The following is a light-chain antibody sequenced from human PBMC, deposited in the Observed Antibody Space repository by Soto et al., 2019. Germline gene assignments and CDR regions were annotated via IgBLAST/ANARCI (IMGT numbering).Light chain of an antibody. J-gene: IGKJ2*01. CDR2: DAS. CDR1: QSISSW. Sequence: DIQRTQSPSTLSASVGDRVTNTCRASQSISSWLAWYQQKPGKAPKLLIYDASSLESGVPSRFSGSGSGTEFTLTISSLQPDDFATYYCQQYNSYSPTFGQGTKLEIK. CDR3: QQYNSYSPT. V-gene: IGKV1-5*01.